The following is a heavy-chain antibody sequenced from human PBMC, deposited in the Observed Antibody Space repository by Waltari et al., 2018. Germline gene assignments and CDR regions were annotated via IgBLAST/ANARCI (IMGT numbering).Heavy chain of an antibody. D-gene: IGHD2-15*01. V-gene: IGHV3-7*01. CDR2: IKQDGSEK. CDR3: ARTGPPHCSGGSCYSCDY. Sequence: EVQLVESGGGLVQPGGSLRLSCAASGFPFSSYWMSWVRQAPGKGLEWVANIKQDGSEKYYVDSVKGRFTISRDNAKNSLYLQMNSLRAEDTAVYYCARTGPPHCSGGSCYSCDYWGQGTLVTVSS. CDR1: GFPFSSYW. J-gene: IGHJ4*02.